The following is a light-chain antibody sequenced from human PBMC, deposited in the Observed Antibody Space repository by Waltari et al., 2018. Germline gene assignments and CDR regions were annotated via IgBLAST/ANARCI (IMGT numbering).Light chain of an antibody. CDR2: EAD. V-gene: IGKV1-27*01. CDR3: QKYNSAPRT. Sequence: DIQMTQSPSSLSASVGDRVTITCRASQGISNYLAWYQQKPGKVPKLLIYEADILQAGVPSRVSGSGSETDFTLTISRLQPEDAAIYYCQKYNSAPRTFGQGTKVEIK. J-gene: IGKJ1*01. CDR1: QGISNY.